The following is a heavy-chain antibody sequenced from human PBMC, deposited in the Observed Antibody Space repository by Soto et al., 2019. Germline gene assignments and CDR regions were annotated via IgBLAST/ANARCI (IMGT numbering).Heavy chain of an antibody. J-gene: IGHJ5*02. CDR3: ARERLRWPWFDP. Sequence: ASVKVSCKASGFTFTNSAVQWVRQARGQRLEWIGWIVVGSGNTNYAQKFQERVTITRDMSTSTAYMELSSLRSEDTAVYYCARERLRWPWFDPWGQGTLVTVSS. CDR2: IVVGSGNT. CDR1: GFTFTNSA. D-gene: IGHD4-17*01. V-gene: IGHV1-58*01.